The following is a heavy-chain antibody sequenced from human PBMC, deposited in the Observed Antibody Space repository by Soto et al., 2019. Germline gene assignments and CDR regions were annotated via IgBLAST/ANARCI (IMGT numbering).Heavy chain of an antibody. CDR3: ARDRSGTFDY. Sequence: PGGSLRLSCAASGFSVSTKYMSWVRQAPGKGLEWLSLIQSGGSTYYADSVKGRFTISRDNSKNSLYLQMNSLRAEDTAVYYCARDRSGTFDYWGQGTLVTVSS. CDR1: GFSVSTKY. CDR2: IQSGGST. V-gene: IGHV3-66*01. J-gene: IGHJ4*02. D-gene: IGHD6-13*01.